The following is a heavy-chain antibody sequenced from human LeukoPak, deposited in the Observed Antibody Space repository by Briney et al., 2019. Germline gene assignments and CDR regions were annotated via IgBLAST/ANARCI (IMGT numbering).Heavy chain of an antibody. D-gene: IGHD3-9*01. CDR3: ARVVDILTGHDTALDY. CDR1: GYTLTAYY. J-gene: IGHJ4*02. V-gene: IGHV1-2*02. Sequence: GASVQVSCTASGYTLTAYYIHWVRQAPGQGLEWMGWINPNTGGTNFAQNFQGRVTMTTVTSISTAYMELSRLRSDDTAVYYCARVVDILTGHDTALDYWGQGTLVTVSS. CDR2: INPNTGGT.